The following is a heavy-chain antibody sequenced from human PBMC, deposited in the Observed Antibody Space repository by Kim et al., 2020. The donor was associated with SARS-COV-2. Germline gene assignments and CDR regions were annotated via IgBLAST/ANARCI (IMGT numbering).Heavy chain of an antibody. CDR3: ASSGENWYDILTGYYYRWSFDY. D-gene: IGHD3-9*01. CDR1: GFTFSSYS. Sequence: GGSLRLSCAASGFTFSSYSMNWVRQAPGKGLEWVSSISSSSSYIYYADSVKGRFTISRDNAKNSLFLQMNSLRAEDTAVYYCASSGENWYDILTGYYYRWSFDYWGQGTLVTVSS. CDR2: ISSSSSYI. V-gene: IGHV3-21*01. J-gene: IGHJ4*02.